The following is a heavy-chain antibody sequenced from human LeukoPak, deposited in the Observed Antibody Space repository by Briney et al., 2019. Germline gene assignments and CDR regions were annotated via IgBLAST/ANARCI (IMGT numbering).Heavy chain of an antibody. D-gene: IGHD1-26*01. CDR3: AKHSGSYYYYYGMDV. CDR1: GGSFSGYY. CDR2: ISGSGGST. V-gene: IGHV3-23*01. J-gene: IGHJ6*02. Sequence: PSETLSLTCAVYGGSFSGYYWSWVRQAPGKGLEWVSAISGSGGSTYYADSVKGRFTISRDNSKNTLYLQMNSLRAEDTAVYYCAKHSGSYYYYYGMDVWGQGTTVTVSS.